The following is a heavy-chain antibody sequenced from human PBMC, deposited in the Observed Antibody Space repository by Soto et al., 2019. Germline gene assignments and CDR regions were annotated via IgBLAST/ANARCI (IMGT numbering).Heavy chain of an antibody. CDR2: IYYSGST. CDR1: GGSISSYY. D-gene: IGHD3-3*01. V-gene: IGHV4-59*01. Sequence: TSETLSLTCTVSGGSISSYYWSWIRQPPGKGLEWIGYIYYSGSTNYNPSLKSRVTISVDTSKNQFSLKLSSVTAADTAVYYCARGNDFWSGYYPNWFDPWGQGTLVTVSS. J-gene: IGHJ5*02. CDR3: ARGNDFWSGYYPNWFDP.